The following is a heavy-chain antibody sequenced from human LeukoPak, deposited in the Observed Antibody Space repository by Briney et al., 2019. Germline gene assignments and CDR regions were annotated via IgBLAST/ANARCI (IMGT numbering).Heavy chain of an antibody. D-gene: IGHD2-21*02. CDR2: ISSGSSAI. Sequence: GGSLRLTCAASGFTFSSYSLNWVRQAPGKGLEWVSHISSGSSAIFYADSVRGRFTISRDNAKNSLYMQMISLRDEDTAVYYCAREPRYCGGDCGAFDIWGQGPMVTVSS. CDR1: GFTFSSYS. V-gene: IGHV3-48*02. CDR3: AREPRYCGGDCGAFDI. J-gene: IGHJ3*02.